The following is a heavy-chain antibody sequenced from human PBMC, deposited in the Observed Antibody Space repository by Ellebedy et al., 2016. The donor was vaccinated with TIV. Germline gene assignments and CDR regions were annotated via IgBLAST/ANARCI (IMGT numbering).Heavy chain of an antibody. CDR3: AKALPYYDILTGYHTPYYYYGMDV. CDR2: VIHDGTIT. Sequence: GESLKISCAASGFTFTSYAMTWVRQAPGKGLEWVSSVIHDGTITYYADSVKGRFTISRDNSRNTLYLQMNSLRAEDTAVYYCAKALPYYDILTGYHTPYYYYGMDVWGQGTTVTVSS. J-gene: IGHJ6*02. CDR1: GFTFTSYA. V-gene: IGHV3-23*01. D-gene: IGHD3-9*01.